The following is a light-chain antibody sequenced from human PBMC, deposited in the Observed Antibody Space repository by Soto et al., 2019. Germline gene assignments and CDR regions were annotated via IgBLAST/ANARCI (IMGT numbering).Light chain of an antibody. Sequence: EIVMTQSPATLSVSPGERATLSCRASQSVGSSLAWYQQKPGQAPRLLIYGASTRATGIPARFSGSGSGTDFTLTISSLQPDDFATYYCQQFAISTTFGQGTKVDIK. CDR1: QSVGSS. CDR2: GAS. CDR3: QQFAISTT. V-gene: IGKV3-15*01. J-gene: IGKJ1*01.